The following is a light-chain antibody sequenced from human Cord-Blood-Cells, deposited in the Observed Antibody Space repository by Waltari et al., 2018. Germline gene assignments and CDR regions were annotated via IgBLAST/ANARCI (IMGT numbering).Light chain of an antibody. CDR1: QSISSY. CDR3: QQSYSAPIT. Sequence: DIQMTQSPSSLSASVGDRVTITCRASQSISSYLHGYQQKPGKAPELLIDAASSLQSGVPSRFSGSGSGTDFTLTISSLQPEDFATYYCQQSYSAPITFGQGTRLEIK. J-gene: IGKJ5*01. V-gene: IGKV1-39*01. CDR2: AAS.